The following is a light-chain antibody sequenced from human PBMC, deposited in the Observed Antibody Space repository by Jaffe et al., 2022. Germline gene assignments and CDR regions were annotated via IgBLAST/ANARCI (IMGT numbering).Light chain of an antibody. CDR3: CSYAGSHTYV. CDR1: SSDVGGYDY. Sequence: QSALTQPRSVSGSPGQSVTISCTGTSSDVGGYDYVTWYQQHPGKAPTLIIYGVTKRPSGVPDRFSGSKSYSTASLTISGLQAEDEADYYCCSYAGSHTYVFGTGTNVAVL. J-gene: IGLJ1*01. CDR2: GVT. V-gene: IGLV2-11*01.